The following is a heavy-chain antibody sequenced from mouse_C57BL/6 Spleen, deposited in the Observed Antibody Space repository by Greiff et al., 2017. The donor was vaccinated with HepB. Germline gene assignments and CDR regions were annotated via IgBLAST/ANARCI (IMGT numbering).Heavy chain of an antibody. D-gene: IGHD2-4*01. Sequence: QVQLKQSGAELARPGASVKLSCKASGYTFTSYGISWVKQRTGQGLEWIGEIYPRSGNTYYNEKFKGKATLTADKSSSTAYMELRSLTSEDSAVYFCARSRKIDYDWYFDVWGTGTTVTVSS. CDR3: ARSRKIDYDWYFDV. V-gene: IGHV1-81*01. CDR2: IYPRSGNT. J-gene: IGHJ1*03. CDR1: GYTFTSYG.